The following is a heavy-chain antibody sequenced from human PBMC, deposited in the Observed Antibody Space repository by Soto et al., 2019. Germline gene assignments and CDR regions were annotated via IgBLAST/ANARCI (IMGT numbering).Heavy chain of an antibody. J-gene: IGHJ4*02. D-gene: IGHD1-26*01. Sequence: QVQLVESGGGGVQPGRSLRLSCAASGFTFSSYGMYWVRQAPGKGLAWVAGISYDGSNKYYADSVKGRFTISRDNFKNSLYLQMSSLRVEDTAVYYCTKGSYSGIYSDFDYWGQGTLVTVSS. CDR2: ISYDGSNK. V-gene: IGHV3-30*18. CDR3: TKGSYSGIYSDFDY. CDR1: GFTFSSYG.